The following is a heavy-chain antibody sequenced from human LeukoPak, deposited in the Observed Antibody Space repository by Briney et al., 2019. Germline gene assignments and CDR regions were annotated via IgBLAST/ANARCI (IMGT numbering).Heavy chain of an antibody. CDR3: AKELPRGRLLDY. J-gene: IGHJ4*02. Sequence: GRSLRLSCAASGFTFSSYGMHWVRQAPGKGLEWVAFIRYDGSNKYYADSVKGRFTISRDNSKNTLYLQMNSLRAEDTAVYYCAKELPRGRLLDYWGQGTLVTVST. CDR2: IRYDGSNK. CDR1: GFTFSSYG. V-gene: IGHV3-30*02. D-gene: IGHD2-15*01.